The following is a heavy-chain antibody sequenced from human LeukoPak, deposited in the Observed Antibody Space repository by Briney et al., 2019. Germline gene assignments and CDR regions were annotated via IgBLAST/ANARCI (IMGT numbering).Heavy chain of an antibody. Sequence: PGGSLRLSCTASGFPFSGHAMHRIRQAPGKGPEWLALISYDGSNEYYADSVKGRFTIFRDNSKNTVYLQVNSLRPEDTAVYFCAREEEGELPDYWGQGTQVTASS. J-gene: IGHJ4*02. CDR2: ISYDGSNE. CDR1: GFPFSGHA. CDR3: AREEEGELPDY. V-gene: IGHV3-30*01. D-gene: IGHD1-26*01.